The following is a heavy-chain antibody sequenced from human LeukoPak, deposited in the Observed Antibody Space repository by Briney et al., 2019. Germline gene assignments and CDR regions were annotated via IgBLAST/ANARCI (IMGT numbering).Heavy chain of an antibody. CDR3: ARDKKGTSCYDY. J-gene: IGHJ4*02. CDR1: GGSISSYY. Sequence: SETLSLTCTVSGGSISSYYWSWIRQSPGKELEWIGFIYYSGSTTYNPSLKSRVTISVDTSKNQFSLKLSSVTAADTAVYYCARDKKGTSCYDYWGQGTLVTVSS. CDR2: IYYSGST. V-gene: IGHV4-59*01. D-gene: IGHD2-2*01.